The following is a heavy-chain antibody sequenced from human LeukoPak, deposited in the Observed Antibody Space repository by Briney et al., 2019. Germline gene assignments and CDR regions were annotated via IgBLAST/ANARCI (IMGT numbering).Heavy chain of an antibody. V-gene: IGHV1-69*04. J-gene: IGHJ3*02. CDR1: GVSLGSNG. CDR3: ARDRRDGYNFDAFDI. D-gene: IGHD5-12*01. Sequence: SVKVSCKTSGVSLGSNGITWVRQAPGQGLEWMGRIIPMVEMTNYAQKFQGRVTITADKSTSTAYMELSSLRSEDTAVYYCARDRRDGYNFDAFDIWGQGTMVTVSS. CDR2: IIPMVEMT.